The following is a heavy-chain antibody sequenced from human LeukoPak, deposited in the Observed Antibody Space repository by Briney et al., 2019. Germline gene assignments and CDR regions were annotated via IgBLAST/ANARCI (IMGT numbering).Heavy chain of an antibody. CDR3: ARGHMVRGVHDAFDI. CDR2: ISGSGGST. J-gene: IGHJ3*02. CDR1: GFTFSSYA. D-gene: IGHD3-10*01. Sequence: GGSLRLSCAASGFTFSSYAMSWVRQAPGKGLEWVSAISGSGGSTYYADSVKGRFTISRDNSKNTLYLQMNSLRAEDTAVYYCARGHMVRGVHDAFDIWGQGTMVTVSS. V-gene: IGHV3-23*01.